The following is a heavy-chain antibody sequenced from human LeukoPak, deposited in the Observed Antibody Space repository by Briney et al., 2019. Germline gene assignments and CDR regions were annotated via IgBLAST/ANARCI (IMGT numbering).Heavy chain of an antibody. CDR3: AGEIFGSGSYPDY. Sequence: GGSLRLSCAASGFSFSTYAMHWVRQAPGKGLEWVALIWHDASHTFYTDSVKGRFTISRDNSKNTVYLQMNSLGGEDTAVYYRAGEIFGSGSYPDYWGQGTLVTVSS. J-gene: IGHJ4*02. CDR1: GFSFSTYA. D-gene: IGHD3-10*01. CDR2: IWHDASHT. V-gene: IGHV3-33*01.